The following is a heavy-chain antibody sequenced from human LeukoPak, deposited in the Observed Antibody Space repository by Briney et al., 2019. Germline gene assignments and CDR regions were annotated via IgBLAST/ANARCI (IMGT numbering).Heavy chain of an antibody. D-gene: IGHD2-15*01. J-gene: IGHJ4*02. CDR1: GYRFTSDW. CDR2: IYPGDSDT. V-gene: IGHV5-51*01. CDR3: ARLSGRVVCSAGSCYIDS. Sequence: GESLKISCKGSGYRFTSDWIGWVRQMPGKGLEWMGIIYPGDSDTRYSPSFQGQVTISADKSVNTAYLQWSSLKASDSAMYYCARLSGRVVCSAGSCYIDSWGQGTLVTVSS.